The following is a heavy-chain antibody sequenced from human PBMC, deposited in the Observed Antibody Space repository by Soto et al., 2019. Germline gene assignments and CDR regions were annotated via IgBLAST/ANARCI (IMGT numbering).Heavy chain of an antibody. Sequence: SETLSLTCTVSGGSISSSSYYWGWIRQPPGKGLEWIGSIYYSGSTYYNPSLKSRVTISVDTSKNQFSLKLSSVTAADTAVYYCARVIAAAGTGIDYWGQGTLVTVSS. J-gene: IGHJ4*02. CDR3: ARVIAAAGTGIDY. D-gene: IGHD6-13*01. CDR2: IYYSGST. CDR1: GGSISSSSYY. V-gene: IGHV4-39*01.